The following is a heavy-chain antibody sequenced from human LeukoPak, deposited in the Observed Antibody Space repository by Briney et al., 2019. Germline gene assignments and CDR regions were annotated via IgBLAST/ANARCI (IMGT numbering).Heavy chain of an antibody. CDR3: AREARRYSSSWLDDH. V-gene: IGHV3-11*01. CDR1: GFTFSDYY. Sequence: PGGSLRLSCAASGFTFSDYYMSWIRQAPGKGLEWVSYISSSGSTIYYADSVKGRFTISRDNAKNSLYLQMNSLRAEDTAVYYCAREARRYSSSWLDDHWGQGTLVTVSS. J-gene: IGHJ4*02. CDR2: ISSSGSTI. D-gene: IGHD6-13*01.